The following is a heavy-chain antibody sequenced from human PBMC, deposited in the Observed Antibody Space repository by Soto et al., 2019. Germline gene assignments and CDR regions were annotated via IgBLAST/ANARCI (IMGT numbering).Heavy chain of an antibody. V-gene: IGHV1-8*01. CDR3: ARGKPFNYAGFDV. CDR1: GYTFSDFD. D-gene: IGHD3-16*01. J-gene: IGHJ6*02. CDR2: MNAKSGDT. Sequence: QAHLEQSGAEVKRPVTSVKVSCKASGYTFSDFDINWLRQASGQGPEWMGWMNAKSGDTFFAQRFQGKFNMTWDTSLSTAYMEVGSLTSDDSAMYYCARGKPFNYAGFDVWGQATTVAVSS.